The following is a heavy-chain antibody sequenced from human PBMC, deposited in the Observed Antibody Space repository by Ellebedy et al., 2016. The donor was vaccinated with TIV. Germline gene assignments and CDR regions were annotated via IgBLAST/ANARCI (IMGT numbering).Heavy chain of an antibody. CDR2: ISAGGNT. Sequence: GESLKISCAASGFTVSSSYINWVRQAPGKGLEWVSGISAGGNTYYADSVKGRFTISRNDSKNTLYLQTNSLRAEDTAIYYCSREAGTSGWYSGFQHWGQGTLVTVSS. V-gene: IGHV3-53*01. J-gene: IGHJ1*01. CDR3: SREAGTSGWYSGFQH. D-gene: IGHD6-19*01. CDR1: GFTVSSSY.